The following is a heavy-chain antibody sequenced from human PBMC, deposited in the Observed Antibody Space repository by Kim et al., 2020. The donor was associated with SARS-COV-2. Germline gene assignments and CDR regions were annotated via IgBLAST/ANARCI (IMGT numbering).Heavy chain of an antibody. CDR3: AKDWGRDKDAKYYYYGM. D-gene: IGHD3-16*01. CDR2: ISYDGSNK. J-gene: IGHJ6*01. Sequence: GGSLRLSCAASGVTFNNYGMHWVRQAPGKGLERVAVISYDGSNKYYADSVKGRCTISRDNSKNMLDLQMNSLSAEDTAVDYCAKDWGRDKDAKYYYYGM. V-gene: IGHV3-30*18. CDR1: GVTFNNYG.